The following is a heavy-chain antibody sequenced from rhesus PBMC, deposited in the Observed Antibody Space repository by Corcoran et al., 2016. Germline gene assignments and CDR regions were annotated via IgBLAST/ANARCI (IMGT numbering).Heavy chain of an antibody. CDR2: ITYSGST. Sequence: QVQLQESGPGLVKPSETLSLTCAVSGGSISSGYYYWSWIRQPPGKGLEWIGYITYSGSTSYNPSLKSRVTISRDTSKNQFSLKLSSVTAADTAVYYCARDLLIQRVHGRHVVYWGQGVLVTVSS. CDR1: GGSISSGYYY. CDR3: ARDLLIQRVHGRHVVY. V-gene: IGHV4-122*02. J-gene: IGHJ4*01. D-gene: IGHD5-24*01.